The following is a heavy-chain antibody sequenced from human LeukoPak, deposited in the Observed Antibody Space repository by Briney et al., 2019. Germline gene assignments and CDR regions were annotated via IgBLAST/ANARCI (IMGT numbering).Heavy chain of an antibody. CDR3: SRHTRDYVWGSYRFNY. D-gene: IGHD3-16*02. CDR1: GGSFSGYY. CDR2: INHSGST. V-gene: IGHV4-34*01. J-gene: IGHJ4*02. Sequence: PSETLSLTCAVYGGSFSGYYWSWIRQPPGKGLEWIGEINHSGSTNYNPSLKSRVTISVDTSKNQFSLKLSSVTAADTAAYYCSRHTRDYVWGSYRFNYWGQGTLVTVSS.